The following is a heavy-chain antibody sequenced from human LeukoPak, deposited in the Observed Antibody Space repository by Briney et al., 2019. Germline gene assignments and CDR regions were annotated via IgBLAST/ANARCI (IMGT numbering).Heavy chain of an antibody. CDR2: IYTTGST. D-gene: IGHD4-23*01. Sequence: PSETLSLTCTVSGGSISYYYWSWIRQPAGKGLEWIGRIYTTGSTNYNPSLKSRVSISVDNSKNQFSLRLTSVTAADTAVYYCARFARWGAEWYFVLWGRGTLVSVSS. CDR3: ARFARWGAEWYFVL. V-gene: IGHV4-4*07. CDR1: GGSISYYY. J-gene: IGHJ2*01.